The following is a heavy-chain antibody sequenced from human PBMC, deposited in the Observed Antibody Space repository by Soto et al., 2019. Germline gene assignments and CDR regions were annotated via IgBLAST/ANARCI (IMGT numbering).Heavy chain of an antibody. D-gene: IGHD3-22*01. CDR2: ISYDGSNK. V-gene: IGHV3-30*18. Sequence: GGSLRLSCAASGFTFSSYGMHWVRQAPGKGLEWVAVISYDGSNKYYADSVKGRFTISRDNSKNTLYLQMNSLRAEDTAVYYCAKDLAYYYDSSGARPDYFDYWGQGTLVTVSS. CDR3: AKDLAYYYDSSGARPDYFDY. CDR1: GFTFSSYG. J-gene: IGHJ4*02.